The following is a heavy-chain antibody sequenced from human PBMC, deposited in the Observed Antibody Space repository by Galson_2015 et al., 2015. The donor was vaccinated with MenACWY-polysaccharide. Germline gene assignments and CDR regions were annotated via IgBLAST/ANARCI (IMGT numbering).Heavy chain of an antibody. V-gene: IGHV3-48*03. CDR3: ARELQAVGGDASDM. Sequence: SLRLSCAASGFTFSTYEMNWVRQAPGKGLEWVSYINTASVTRYADSANGRFTISRDNAKNSLYLQMNSLRAEDTAIYYCARELQAVGGDASDMWGQGTMVTVSS. CDR2: INTASVT. D-gene: IGHD3-16*01. CDR1: GFTFSTYE. J-gene: IGHJ3*02.